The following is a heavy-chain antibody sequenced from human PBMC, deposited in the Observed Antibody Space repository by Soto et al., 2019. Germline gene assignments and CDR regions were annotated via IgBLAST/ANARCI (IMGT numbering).Heavy chain of an antibody. Sequence: QVQLVQSGPEVMMPGSSVKVSCKASGDTFNSYTINWVRQAPGQGLQWMGRTIPILAMSNYALKFQGRVTITADKSTTTAYMELSRLRSDDTAVYYCAASYGSGSRAFDYWGQGTLVTVSS. D-gene: IGHD3-10*01. CDR1: GDTFNSYT. CDR3: AASYGSGSRAFDY. V-gene: IGHV1-69*02. J-gene: IGHJ4*02. CDR2: TIPILAMS.